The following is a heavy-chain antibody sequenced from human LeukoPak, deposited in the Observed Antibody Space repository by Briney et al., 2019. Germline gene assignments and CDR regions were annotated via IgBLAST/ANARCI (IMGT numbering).Heavy chain of an antibody. J-gene: IGHJ5*02. D-gene: IGHD2-15*01. CDR3: AKRGYSSCFDP. Sequence: PGGSLRLSCEASGFTFSEHSMSWVRQAPGKGLEWVSTIKRDGSNTYYTDSVEGRFTISRDNSKNTLYLEMNTLRAEDTAVYYCAKRGYSSCFDPWGQGTQVTVSS. CDR2: IKRDGSNT. CDR1: GFTFSEHS. V-gene: IGHV3-23*05.